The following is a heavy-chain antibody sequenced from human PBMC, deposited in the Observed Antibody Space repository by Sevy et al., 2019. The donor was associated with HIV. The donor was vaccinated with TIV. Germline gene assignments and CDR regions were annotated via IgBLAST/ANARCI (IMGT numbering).Heavy chain of an antibody. CDR3: ARDRGDCSGGSCYLSWFDP. CDR2: IYTSGST. CDR1: GGSISSYY. V-gene: IGHV4-4*07. Sequence: SETLSLTCTVSGGSISSYYWSWIRQPAGKGLEWIGRIYTSGSTNYNPSLKSRVTMSVDTSKNKFSLKLSSVTAADTVVYYWARDRGDCSGGSCYLSWFDPWGQGTLVTVSS. D-gene: IGHD2-15*01. J-gene: IGHJ5*02.